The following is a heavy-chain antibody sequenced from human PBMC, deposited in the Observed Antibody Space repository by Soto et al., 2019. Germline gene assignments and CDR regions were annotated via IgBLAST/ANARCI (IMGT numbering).Heavy chain of an antibody. CDR1: GGTFSSYR. D-gene: IGHD6-13*01. Sequence: QVQLVQSGAEVKKPGSSVKVSCKASGGTFSSYRINWVRQAPGQGLEWVGGIVPIYRTADYAQKFQGRVTITAEESALTAYMELRSLKSQDTAVYYCARDSGAKLSSSWGQRTLVNVSS. CDR3: ARDSGAKLSSS. CDR2: IVPIYRTA. J-gene: IGHJ4*02. V-gene: IGHV1-69*01.